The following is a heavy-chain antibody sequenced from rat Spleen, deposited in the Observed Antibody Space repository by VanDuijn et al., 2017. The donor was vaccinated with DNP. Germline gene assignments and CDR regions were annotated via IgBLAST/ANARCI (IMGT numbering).Heavy chain of an antibody. D-gene: IGHD1-4*01. CDR1: GFSLPDYS. V-gene: IGHV2S63*01. Sequence: EVQLKESGPGLVQPSQTLSLTCTVSGFSLPDYSVHWVRQPPGKGLECIAAISSGGNTYFSSVLKSRLSISRDTTKSQVFLKMSSLQTEDTATYYCARDRDGPGHNPLDYWGQGVMVTVSS. CDR3: ARDRDGPGHNPLDY. J-gene: IGHJ2*01. CDR2: ISSGGNT.